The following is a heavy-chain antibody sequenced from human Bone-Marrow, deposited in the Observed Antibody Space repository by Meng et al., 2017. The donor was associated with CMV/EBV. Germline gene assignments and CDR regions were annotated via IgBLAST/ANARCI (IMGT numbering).Heavy chain of an antibody. CDR2: INPSGGST. J-gene: IGHJ5*02. D-gene: IGHD3-22*01. Sequence: ASVKVSCKASGYTFTSYYMHWVRQAPGQGLEWMGIINPSGGSTSYAQKFQGRVTMTRDTSTSTVYMELSSLRSEDTAVYYCARQALYYYDSSGYPTLYNWFDPWGQGTRVTGYS. CDR1: GYTFTSYY. V-gene: IGHV1-46*01. CDR3: ARQALYYYDSSGYPTLYNWFDP.